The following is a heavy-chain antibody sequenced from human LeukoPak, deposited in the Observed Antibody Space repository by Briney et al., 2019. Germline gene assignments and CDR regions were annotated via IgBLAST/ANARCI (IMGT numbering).Heavy chain of an antibody. J-gene: IGHJ4*02. CDR2: IYSGGST. V-gene: IGHV3-53*01. CDR3: ARVLVRRGYSYGPFDY. Sequence: GESLRLSCAAAGFTVSSNYMSWVRQAPGKGLEWVSVIYSGGSTYYADSVKGRFTISRDNSKNTLYLQMNSLRAEDTAVYYCARVLVRRGYSYGPFDYWGQGTLVTVSS. CDR1: GFTVSSNY. D-gene: IGHD5-18*01.